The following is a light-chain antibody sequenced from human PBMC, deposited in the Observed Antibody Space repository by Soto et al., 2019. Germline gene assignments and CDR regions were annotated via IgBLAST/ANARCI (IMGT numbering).Light chain of an antibody. V-gene: IGKV1-39*01. J-gene: IGKJ1*01. CDR2: GAS. CDR1: QSIGSY. Sequence: DIQMTQSPSSLSASVGDRVTITCRAGQSIGSYLNWYQQTPGKAPKLLIYGASNLQSGVPSRFSGSGSGTDFTLTISSLQPEDFATYYCQQTSSPPWTFGQGTKVEIK. CDR3: QQTSSPPWT.